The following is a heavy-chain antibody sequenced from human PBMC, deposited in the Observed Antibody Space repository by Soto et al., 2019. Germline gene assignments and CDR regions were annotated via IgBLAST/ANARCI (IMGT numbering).Heavy chain of an antibody. D-gene: IGHD3-16*01. CDR2: VSGGGIT. J-gene: IGHJ4*02. Sequence: EVQLLESGGGLVQPGGSLRLSCSASGVTFSSHDMIWVRQAPGKGLEWVSGVSGGGITSYADSEKGRFTISRDKSRNTLYLQMNSLRVEDTAVYYCVKGFGGDYWGQGTLVTVSS. CDR1: GVTFSSHD. CDR3: VKGFGGDY. V-gene: IGHV3-23*01.